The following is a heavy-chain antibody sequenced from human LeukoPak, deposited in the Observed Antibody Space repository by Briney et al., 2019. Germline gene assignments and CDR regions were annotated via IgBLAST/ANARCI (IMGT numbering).Heavy chain of an antibody. D-gene: IGHD3-10*01. CDR2: ISSSSSYI. J-gene: IGHJ4*02. V-gene: IGHV3-21*01. Sequence: GGSLRLSCAASGLTFSSYSMNWVRQAPGKGLEWVSSISSSSSYIYYADSVKGRFTISRDNAKNSLYLQMNSLRAEDTAVYYCARDPNMVRGVTDYWGQGTLVTVSS. CDR1: GLTFSSYS. CDR3: ARDPNMVRGVTDY.